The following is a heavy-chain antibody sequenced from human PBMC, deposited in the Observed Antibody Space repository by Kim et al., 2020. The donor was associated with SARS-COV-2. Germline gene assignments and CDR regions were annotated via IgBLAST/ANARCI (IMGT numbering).Heavy chain of an antibody. CDR1: GYTFTSYD. J-gene: IGHJ6*02. V-gene: IGHV1-8*01. CDR3: ARGGAYSSGWYALPTSYYYYYYGMDV. Sequence: ASVKVSCKASGYTFTSYDINWVRQATGQGLEWMGWMNPNSGNTGYAQKFQGRVTMTRNTSISTAYMELSSLRSEDTAVYYCARGGAYSSGWYALPTSYYYYYYGMDVWGQGTTVTVSS. D-gene: IGHD6-19*01. CDR2: MNPNSGNT.